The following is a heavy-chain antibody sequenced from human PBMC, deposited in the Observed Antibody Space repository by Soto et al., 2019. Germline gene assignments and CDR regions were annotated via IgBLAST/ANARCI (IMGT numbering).Heavy chain of an antibody. D-gene: IGHD3-22*01. V-gene: IGHV1-69*13. CDR1: GGTFSSYA. CDR3: ARARSEYYYDSSGSRFDI. Sequence: ASVKVSCKASGGTFSSYAISWVRQAPGQGLEWMGGIIPIFGTANYAQKFQGRVTITADESTSTAYMGLSSLRSEDTAVYYCARARSEYYYDSSGSRFDIWGQGTMVTVSS. J-gene: IGHJ3*02. CDR2: IIPIFGTA.